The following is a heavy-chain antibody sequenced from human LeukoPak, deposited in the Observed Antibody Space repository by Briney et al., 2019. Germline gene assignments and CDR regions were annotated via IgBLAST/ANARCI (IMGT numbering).Heavy chain of an antibody. Sequence: GGSLRLSCAASGFTVSSNYMSWVRQAPGKGLEWVANIKQDGSEKYYVDSVKGRFTISRDNAKNSLYLQMNSLRAEDTAVYYCARVGYSSSWYNDYWGQGTLVTVSS. D-gene: IGHD6-13*01. CDR3: ARVGYSSSWYNDY. V-gene: IGHV3-7*01. CDR1: GFTVSSNY. CDR2: IKQDGSEK. J-gene: IGHJ4*02.